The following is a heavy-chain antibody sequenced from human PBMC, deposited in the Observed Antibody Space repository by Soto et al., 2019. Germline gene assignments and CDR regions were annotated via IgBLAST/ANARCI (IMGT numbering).Heavy chain of an antibody. D-gene: IGHD5-12*01. V-gene: IGHV3-33*01. CDR2: IWYDGSNK. Sequence: QVQLVESGGGVVQPGRSLRLSCAASGFTFSSYGMHWVRQAPGKGLEWAAVIWYDGSNKYYADSVKGRFTISRDNSKNTLYLQMNSLRAEDTAVYYCARDVGWLRFYFDYWGQGTLVTVSS. CDR3: ARDVGWLRFYFDY. CDR1: GFTFSSYG. J-gene: IGHJ4*02.